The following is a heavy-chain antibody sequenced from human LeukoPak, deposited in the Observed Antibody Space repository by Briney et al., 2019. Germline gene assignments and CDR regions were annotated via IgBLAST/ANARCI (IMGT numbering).Heavy chain of an antibody. V-gene: IGHV1-2*04. J-gene: IGHJ3*02. Sequence: ASVKVSCKASGYTFTGYYMHWVRQAPGQGLEWMGWINPNSGGTNYAQKFQGWVTMTRDTSISTAYMELSRLRSDDTAVYYCARDYCSSTSCPTRHSAFDIWGQGTMVTVSS. CDR3: ARDYCSSTSCPTRHSAFDI. CDR2: INPNSGGT. CDR1: GYTFTGYY. D-gene: IGHD2-2*01.